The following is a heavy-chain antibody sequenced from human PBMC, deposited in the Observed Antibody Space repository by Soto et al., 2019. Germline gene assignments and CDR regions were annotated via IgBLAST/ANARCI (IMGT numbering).Heavy chain of an antibody. D-gene: IGHD6-19*01. CDR1: GYTFTTYD. V-gene: IGHV1-18*01. CDR3: ATDLAQWGD. CDR2: IRPNNGNK. Sequence: QVQLVQSGPEVKKPGASVKVSCKTSGYTFTTYDMTWVRQAPGQGLEWVGFIRPNNGNKAYAPKLQGRVTMTTDTTTTTAYMELRSLRLDDTAVYYCATDLAQWGDWGQGTLVTVSS. J-gene: IGHJ4*02.